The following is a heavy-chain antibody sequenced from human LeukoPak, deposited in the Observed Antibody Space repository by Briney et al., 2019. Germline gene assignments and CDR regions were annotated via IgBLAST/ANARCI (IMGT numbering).Heavy chain of an antibody. CDR3: AIWDLYSSMFDY. Sequence: GASVKVSCKASGGTFSSYAISWVRQAPGQGLEWMGGIIPIFGTANYAQKFQGRVTITADESTSTAYMELSSLRSGDTAVYYCAIWDLYSSMFDYWGQGTLVTVSS. D-gene: IGHD6-13*01. CDR2: IIPIFGTA. J-gene: IGHJ4*02. CDR1: GGTFSSYA. V-gene: IGHV1-69*13.